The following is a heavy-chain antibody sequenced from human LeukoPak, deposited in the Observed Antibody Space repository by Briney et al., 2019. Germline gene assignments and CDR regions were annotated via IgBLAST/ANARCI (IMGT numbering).Heavy chain of an antibody. Sequence: SETLSLTCTVSGGSISSSSYYWGWIRQPPGKGLEWIGSIYYSGSTYYNPSLKSRVTISVDTSKNQFSLKLSSVTAADTAVYYCARARHFDWLLSADFDYWGQGTLVTVSS. V-gene: IGHV4-39*07. CDR2: IYYSGST. CDR1: GGSISSSSYY. CDR3: ARARHFDWLLSADFDY. D-gene: IGHD3-9*01. J-gene: IGHJ4*02.